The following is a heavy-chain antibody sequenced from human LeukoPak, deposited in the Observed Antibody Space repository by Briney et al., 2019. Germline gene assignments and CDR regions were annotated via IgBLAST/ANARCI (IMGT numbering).Heavy chain of an antibody. D-gene: IGHD1-1*01. CDR1: GGSISSYY. CDR3: ARQIEYNWNDGDAFDI. J-gene: IGHJ3*02. Sequence: SETLSLTCTVSGGSISSYYWSWIRQPTGKGLEWIGYIYTSGSTNYNPSLKSRVTISVDTSKNQFSLKLSSVTAADTAVYYCARQIEYNWNDGDAFDIWGQGTMVTVSS. CDR2: IYTSGST. V-gene: IGHV4-4*09.